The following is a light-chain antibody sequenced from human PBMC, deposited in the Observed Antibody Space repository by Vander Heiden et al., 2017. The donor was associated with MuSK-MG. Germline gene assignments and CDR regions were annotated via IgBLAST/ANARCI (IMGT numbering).Light chain of an antibody. J-gene: IGKJ1*01. V-gene: IGKV3-15*01. CDR2: GAS. Sequence: EIVLTQPPAPLPVSPGERPTLTGRDSESISSNLAWYQQKPDQAPRLLIYGASTRAASIPARFSGSGSRTEFTLTISSLQSEDFAVYYWQQYNNWLSFGQGTKVEIK. CDR1: ESISSN. CDR3: QQYNNWLS.